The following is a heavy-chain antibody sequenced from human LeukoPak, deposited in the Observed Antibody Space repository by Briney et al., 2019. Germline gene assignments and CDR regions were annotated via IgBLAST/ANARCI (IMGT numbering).Heavy chain of an antibody. Sequence: VASVKVSCKVSGYTLTELSMHWVRQAPGKGLEWMGGFDPEDGETIYAQKFQGRVTMTEDTSTDTAYMELSSLRSEDTAVYYCATWYSGSYGGGFDYWGQGTLVTVSS. CDR2: FDPEDGET. D-gene: IGHD1-26*01. CDR1: GYTLTELS. CDR3: ATWYSGSYGGGFDY. V-gene: IGHV1-24*01. J-gene: IGHJ4*02.